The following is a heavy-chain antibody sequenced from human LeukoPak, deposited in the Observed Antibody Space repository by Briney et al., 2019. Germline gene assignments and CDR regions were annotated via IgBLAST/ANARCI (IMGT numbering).Heavy chain of an antibody. D-gene: IGHD3-22*01. Sequence: PGGSLRLSCAASGFTFSSYWMRWVRQAPGKGLEWVANINQGGSEKHYLDSVKGRFTISRDNAKNSLYLQMSSLRAEDTAVYYCARAVRYYDSSGYLGYFDYWGQGTLVTVSS. CDR3: ARAVRYYDSSGYLGYFDY. CDR2: INQGGSEK. J-gene: IGHJ4*02. V-gene: IGHV3-7*01. CDR1: GFTFSSYW.